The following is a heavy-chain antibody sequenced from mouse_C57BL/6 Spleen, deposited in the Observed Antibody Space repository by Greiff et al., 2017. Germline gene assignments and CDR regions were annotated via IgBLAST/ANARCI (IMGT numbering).Heavy chain of an antibody. CDR2: ISDGGSYT. CDR1: GFTFSSYA. D-gene: IGHD1-1*01. J-gene: IGHJ2*01. V-gene: IGHV5-4*03. Sequence: DVKLVESGGGLVKPGGSLKLSCAASGFTFSSYAMSWVRQTPEKRLEWVATISDGGSYTYYPDNVKGRFTISRDNAKNNLYLQMSHLKSEDTAMXYCARGHYGSSYGFDYWGQGTTLTVSS. CDR3: ARGHYGSSYGFDY.